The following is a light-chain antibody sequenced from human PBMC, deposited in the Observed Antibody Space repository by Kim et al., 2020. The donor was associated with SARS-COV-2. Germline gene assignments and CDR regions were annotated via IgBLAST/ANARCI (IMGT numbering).Light chain of an antibody. CDR3: QVWDSAVV. CDR1: NIGSKS. CDR2: YDS. V-gene: IGLV3-21*04. Sequence: SYELTQPPSVSVAPGKTARITCGGNNIGSKSVHWYQQKPGQAPVVVIYYDSDRPSGIPERFSGSNSGNTATLTISRVEAGDEADYYCQVWDSAVVFGGGT. J-gene: IGLJ2*01.